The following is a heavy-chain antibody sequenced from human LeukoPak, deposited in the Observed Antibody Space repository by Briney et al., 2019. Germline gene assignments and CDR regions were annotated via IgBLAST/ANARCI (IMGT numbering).Heavy chain of an antibody. CDR3: ARERRYSSGWYFDY. CDR1: GGSFSGYY. D-gene: IGHD6-19*01. CDR2: IYHSGST. J-gene: IGHJ4*02. V-gene: IGHV4-30-2*01. Sequence: SETLSLTCAVYGGSFSGYYWSWIRQPPGKGLEWIGYIYHSGSTYYNPSLKSRVTISVDRSKNQFSLKLSSVTAADTAVYYCARERRYSSGWYFDYWGQGTLVTVSS.